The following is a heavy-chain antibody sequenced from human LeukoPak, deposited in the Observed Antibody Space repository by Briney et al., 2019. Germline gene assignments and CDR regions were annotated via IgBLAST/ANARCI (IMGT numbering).Heavy chain of an antibody. Sequence: QPGGSLRLPCVASGFTFSTYGMHWVRQTPGKGLEWMSFIQYDGSIRLYGDSVRGRFTISRDNYRNTLYLQMNSLRPDDTAIYYCAKDVVGQQWPENYWGQGTLVTVSS. CDR2: IQYDGSIR. J-gene: IGHJ4*02. CDR3: AKDVVGQQWPENY. CDR1: GFTFSTYG. V-gene: IGHV3-30*02. D-gene: IGHD6-19*01.